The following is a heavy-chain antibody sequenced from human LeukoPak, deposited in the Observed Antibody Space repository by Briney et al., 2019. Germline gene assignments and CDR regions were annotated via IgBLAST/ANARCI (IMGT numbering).Heavy chain of an antibody. CDR1: GFTFSSYA. Sequence: GGSLRLSCAASGFTFSSYAMSWVRQAPGKGLEWVSIVSGSGDSTYYADSVRGRFTISRDNSKNTLYLQMNSLRAEDTALYHYAKGTMLRGVTPFDYWGQGTLVTVSS. J-gene: IGHJ4*02. CDR3: AKGTMLRGVTPFDY. V-gene: IGHV3-23*01. CDR2: VSGSGDST. D-gene: IGHD3-10*01.